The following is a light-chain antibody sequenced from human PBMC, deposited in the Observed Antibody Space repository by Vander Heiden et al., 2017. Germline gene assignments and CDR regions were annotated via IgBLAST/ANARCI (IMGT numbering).Light chain of an antibody. CDR1: QTISNW. J-gene: IGKJ1*01. CDR3: QQYNRAWT. Sequence: DIQMTQSPSILSASVGDRVTITSRASQTISNWLAWYQVKPGKAPKLLIREASSLERGVPLRFSGGGSGTDFTLTISSLQPDDFATYYCQQYNRAWTFGQGT. CDR2: EAS. V-gene: IGKV1-5*03.